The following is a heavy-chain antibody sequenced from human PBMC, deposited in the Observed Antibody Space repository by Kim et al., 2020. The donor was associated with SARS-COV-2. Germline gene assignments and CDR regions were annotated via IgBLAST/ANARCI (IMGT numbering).Heavy chain of an antibody. J-gene: IGHJ4*02. CDR1: GVSISSSSYY. D-gene: IGHD6-13*01. CDR2: IYYSGST. CDR3: ARHSTIAAAGTGFDY. V-gene: IGHV4-39*01. Sequence: SETLSLTCTVSGVSISSSSYYWGWLRQPPGKGLEWIGSIYYSGSTYYNPSLKSRVTISVDTSKNQFSLKLSSVTAADTAVYYCARHSTIAAAGTGFDYWAQGTLVTVSS.